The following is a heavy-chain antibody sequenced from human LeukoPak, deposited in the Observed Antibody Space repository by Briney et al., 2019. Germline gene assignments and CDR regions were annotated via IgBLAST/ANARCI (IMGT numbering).Heavy chain of an antibody. CDR3: ARTNHGSGN. V-gene: IGHV3-48*04. CDR1: GFTFSSYS. D-gene: IGHD3-10*01. J-gene: IGHJ4*02. CDR2: ISLSSGTI. Sequence: GGSLRLSCAASGFTFSSYSMNWVRQAPGKGLEWVSYISLSSGTIYYADSVKGRFTISRDNAKNSLYLQMNSLRAEDTAVYYCARTNHGSGNWGQGTLVTVSS.